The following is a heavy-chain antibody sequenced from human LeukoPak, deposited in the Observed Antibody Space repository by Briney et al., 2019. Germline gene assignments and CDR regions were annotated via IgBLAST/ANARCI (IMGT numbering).Heavy chain of an antibody. V-gene: IGHV4-59*01. Sequence: SETLSLTCTVSGGSHSNYYWSWIRRPPGKGLEWIGFLYNIGSTNYNPSLRGRVTISVDKPKNQLSLKLSSVTAADTAVYYCARSELLWFGELLNDAFDIWGQGTMVTVSS. CDR2: LYNIGST. D-gene: IGHD3-10*01. CDR1: GGSHSNYY. J-gene: IGHJ3*02. CDR3: ARSELLWFGELLNDAFDI.